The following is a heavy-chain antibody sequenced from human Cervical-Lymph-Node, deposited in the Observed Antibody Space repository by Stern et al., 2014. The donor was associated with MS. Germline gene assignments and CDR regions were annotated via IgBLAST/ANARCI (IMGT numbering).Heavy chain of an antibody. J-gene: IGHJ6*02. CDR3: ARGLMITFGGNTVHGYHGLDV. CDR2: MNTNSGKT. D-gene: IGHD3-16*01. Sequence: VQLVESGAEVKKPGASVKVSCETSGYTFTSYDVSWVRQATGQGLEWMGWMNTNSGKTAYAPKFQGRVTMTRNTSISTAYMEMSSLSSEDTAVYYCARGLMITFGGNTVHGYHGLDVWGQGTTVTVSS. V-gene: IGHV1-8*01. CDR1: GYTFTSYD.